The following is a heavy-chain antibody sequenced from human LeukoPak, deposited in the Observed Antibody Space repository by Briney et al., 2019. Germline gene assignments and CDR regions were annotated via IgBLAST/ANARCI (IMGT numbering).Heavy chain of an antibody. D-gene: IGHD3-10*01. V-gene: IGHV1-8*01. CDR2: MNPNSGKT. CDR1: GYTFTSYD. Sequence: ASVKVSCKASGYTFTSYDINWVRQATGQGLEWMGWMNPNSGKTNYAQKFQDRVTMTRNTSISTAYMELSGLRSEDTAMYYCARKTLYGSGKSWFAPGGQGPLVTVSS. CDR3: ARKTLYGSGKSWFAP. J-gene: IGHJ5*02.